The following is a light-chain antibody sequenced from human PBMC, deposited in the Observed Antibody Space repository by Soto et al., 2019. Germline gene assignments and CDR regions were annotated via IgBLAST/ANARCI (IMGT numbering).Light chain of an antibody. CDR3: VAWDDTLNGVV. CDR2: DND. V-gene: IGLV1-44*01. CDR1: TSNIGATT. Sequence: QSVLTQPPSASGAPGQRLTISCSGSTSNIGATTVNWYQHLPGTAPKLLVYDNDRRPSGVPDRFSGSKSGTSASLAISGLQSEDEADYYCVAWDDTLNGVVFGGGTKLIVL. J-gene: IGLJ3*02.